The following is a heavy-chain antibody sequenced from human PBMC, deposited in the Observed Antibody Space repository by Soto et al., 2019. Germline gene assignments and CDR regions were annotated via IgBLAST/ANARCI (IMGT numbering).Heavy chain of an antibody. Sequence: QVQLVESGGGVVQPGTSLRLSCVGSGFTFRSYVIHCVRHAPGKGLEWVALTSYDGSNNFYGDSVKGRFTISRPNSRNTVELPMDSPTFEDTALYYCARWGTTGGLDVWGQGTLVSVSS. CDR2: TSYDGSNN. V-gene: IGHV3-33*05. CDR1: GFTFRSYV. CDR3: ARWGTTGGLDV. J-gene: IGHJ4*02. D-gene: IGHD3-16*01.